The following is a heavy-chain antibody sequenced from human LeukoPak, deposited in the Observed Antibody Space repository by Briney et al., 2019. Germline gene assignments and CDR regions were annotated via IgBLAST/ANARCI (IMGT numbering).Heavy chain of an antibody. D-gene: IGHD3-22*01. J-gene: IGHJ3*02. CDR2: ITPFNGNT. V-gene: IGHV1-45*02. CDR3: ANSYYYDSSGPNDAFDI. CDR1: RYTFTYRY. Sequence: SVKVSCKASRYTFTYRYLHWVRQAPGQALEWMGWITPFNGNTNYAQKFQDRVTITRDRSMSTAYMELSSLRSEDTAMYYCANSYYYDSSGPNDAFDIWGQGTMATVSS.